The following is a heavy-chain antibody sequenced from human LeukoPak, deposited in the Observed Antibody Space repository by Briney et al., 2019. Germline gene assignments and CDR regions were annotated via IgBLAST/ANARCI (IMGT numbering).Heavy chain of an antibody. CDR1: GGSISSGSYY. D-gene: IGHD2-2*01. V-gene: IGHV4-61*02. Sequence: PSQTLSLTGTVSGGSISSGSYYWSWLRQPAGKGLEWIGRIYTSGSTNYNPSLKSRVTISVDTSKNQFSLKLSSVTAADTAVYYCARDIPAYLVVPAAPSWFAPWGQGTLVTVSS. CDR3: ARDIPAYLVVPAAPSWFAP. CDR2: IYTSGST. J-gene: IGHJ5*02.